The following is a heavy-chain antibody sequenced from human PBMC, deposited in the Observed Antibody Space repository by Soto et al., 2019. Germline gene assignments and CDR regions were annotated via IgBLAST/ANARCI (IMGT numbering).Heavy chain of an antibody. D-gene: IGHD5-12*01. V-gene: IGHV3-53*01. J-gene: IGHJ6*02. CDR1: GFTVSSNY. CDR3: ARVRGYDTRLLSHYGMDV. CDR2: IYSGGST. Sequence: EVQLVESGGGLIQPGGSLRLSCAASGFTVSSNYMSWVRQAPGKGLEWVSVIYSGGSTYYADSVKGRFTISRDNSKNPLYLQMNSLRAEDTAVYYCARVRGYDTRLLSHYGMDVWGQGTTVTVSS.